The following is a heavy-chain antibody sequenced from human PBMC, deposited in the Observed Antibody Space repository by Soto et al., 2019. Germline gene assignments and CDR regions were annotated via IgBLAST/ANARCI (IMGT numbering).Heavy chain of an antibody. V-gene: IGHV4-31*03. Sequence: SATLSLTCLVSGSALNSANYYCSWLRQVPGKGLEWIGHIYVTGAVDYNPSLRDRITISQDTSERQFSLNLRLVTAADTAVYYCARLRIATNNYKWFDPWGQGTLVTVSS. CDR3: ARLRIATNNYKWFDP. D-gene: IGHD2-21*01. CDR2: IYVTGAV. CDR1: GSALNSANYY. J-gene: IGHJ5*02.